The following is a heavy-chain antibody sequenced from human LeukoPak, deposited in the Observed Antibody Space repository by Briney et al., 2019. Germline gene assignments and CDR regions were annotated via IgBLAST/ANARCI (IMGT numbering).Heavy chain of an antibody. Sequence: GGSLRLSCAASGFSFSSYWMHWVRQAPGKGLEWVSRINSDGSSTTYADSVKGRFTISRDNAKNTLHLQMNSLRAEDTAVYYCARDVQAGPGYWGQGTLVTVSS. CDR2: INSDGSST. D-gene: IGHD6-19*01. CDR3: ARDVQAGPGY. V-gene: IGHV3-74*01. J-gene: IGHJ4*02. CDR1: GFSFSSYW.